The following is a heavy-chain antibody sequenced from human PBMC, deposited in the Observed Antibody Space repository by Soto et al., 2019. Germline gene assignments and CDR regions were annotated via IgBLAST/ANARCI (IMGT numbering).Heavy chain of an antibody. J-gene: IGHJ4*02. CDR3: ARGSSRSDY. Sequence: LQNLSLTCTVSGGSISSFYWSCIRETAGKGLEWIGLLYSGARNNYNPPLKSRVTISVDTSKNQFSLRLSSVTAADTAMYYCARGSSRSDYWGPGTMVTVSS. CDR1: GGSISSFY. D-gene: IGHD6-13*01. V-gene: IGHV4-4*07. CDR2: LYSGARN.